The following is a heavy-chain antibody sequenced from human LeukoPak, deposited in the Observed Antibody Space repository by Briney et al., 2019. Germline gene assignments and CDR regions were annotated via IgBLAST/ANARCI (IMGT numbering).Heavy chain of an antibody. V-gene: IGHV1-2*02. CDR2: INPNSGGT. CDR3: ARALGTVVTLKI. Sequence: ASVKVSCKASGYTFTGYYMHWVRQAPGQGLEWMGWINPNSGGTNYAQKFQGRVTMTRDTSISTAYMELSRLRSDDTAVYYCARALGTVVTLKIWGQGTMVTVSS. D-gene: IGHD4-23*01. J-gene: IGHJ3*02. CDR1: GYTFTGYY.